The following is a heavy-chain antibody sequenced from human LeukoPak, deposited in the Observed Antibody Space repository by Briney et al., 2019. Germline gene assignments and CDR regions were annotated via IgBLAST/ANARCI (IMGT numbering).Heavy chain of an antibody. Sequence: ASVKVSCKASGYTFTGYYMHWVRQAPGQGLEWMGWINPNSGGTNYAQKFQGRVTMTRDTSISTAYMELSRLRSDDTAVYYCARGRYSSSSVVGNWFDPWGQGTLVTVSS. CDR1: GYTFTGYY. CDR3: ARGRYSSSSVVGNWFDP. V-gene: IGHV1-2*02. CDR2: INPNSGGT. J-gene: IGHJ5*02. D-gene: IGHD6-6*01.